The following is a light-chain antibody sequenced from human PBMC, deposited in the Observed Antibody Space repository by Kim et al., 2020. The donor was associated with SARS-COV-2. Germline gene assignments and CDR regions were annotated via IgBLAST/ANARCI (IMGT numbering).Light chain of an antibody. CDR2: DAS. CDR1: QSIKYY. Sequence: EIVLTQSPATLSLSPGERATLSCRASQSIKYYLAWYQQKPGQAPRLLIFDASNRAAGIPARFSGSGSGTDFTLTISSLEPEDFAVYYCQQRGNWPPTFVGGTTVDIK. V-gene: IGKV3-11*01. CDR3: QQRGNWPPT. J-gene: IGKJ4*01.